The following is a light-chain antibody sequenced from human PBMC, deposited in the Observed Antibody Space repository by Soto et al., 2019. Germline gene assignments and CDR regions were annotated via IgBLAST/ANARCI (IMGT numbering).Light chain of an antibody. J-gene: IGLJ1*01. Sequence: ALAQPPSASGTPGQGVTISCSGSTSNIGSNYVYWYQQLPGTAPKLLIYRNNQRPSGVPDRFSGSKSGTSASLAISGLRSDDEADYFCATWDDSLNGFYVFGTGTKVTVL. CDR1: TSNIGSNY. V-gene: IGLV1-47*01. CDR2: RNN. CDR3: ATWDDSLNGFYV.